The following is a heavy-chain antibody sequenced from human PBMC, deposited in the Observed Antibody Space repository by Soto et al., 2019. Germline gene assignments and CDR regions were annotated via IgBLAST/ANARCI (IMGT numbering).Heavy chain of an antibody. J-gene: IGHJ5*02. CDR2: IYYSGST. V-gene: IGHV4-31*03. D-gene: IGHD2-2*01. CDR1: GGSISSGGYY. Sequence: SETLSLTCTVSGGSISSGGYYWSWIRQHPGKGLEWIGYIYYSGSTYYNPSLKSRVTISVDTSKNQFSLKLSSVTAADTAVYYCARESLGLGYCSSNSSQGFDPWGQGTLVTVSS. CDR3: ARESLGLGYCSSNSSQGFDP.